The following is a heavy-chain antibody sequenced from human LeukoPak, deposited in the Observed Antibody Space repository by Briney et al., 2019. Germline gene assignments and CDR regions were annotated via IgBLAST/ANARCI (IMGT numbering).Heavy chain of an antibody. V-gene: IGHV3-48*04. CDR3: VARGGWARFDY. Sequence: GGSLRLSCVASGFTFDTYSMNWIRQAPGKGLEWTSYITDDSKTMYYADSVKGRFTISRDNAKNALYLQMNSLRGEDTAVYYCVARGGWARFDYWGQGTLVTVSS. D-gene: IGHD6-19*01. CDR1: GFTFDTYS. CDR2: ITDDSKTM. J-gene: IGHJ4*02.